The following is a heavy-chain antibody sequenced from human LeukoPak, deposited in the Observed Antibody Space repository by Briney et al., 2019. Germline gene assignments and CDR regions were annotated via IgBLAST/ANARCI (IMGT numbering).Heavy chain of an antibody. D-gene: IGHD3-10*01. CDR3: ARGGSLWFGESLSDY. CDR2: INQDGSER. V-gene: IGHV3-7*04. CDR1: GFPFSIYW. J-gene: IGHJ4*02. Sequence: PGGSLRLSCAVSGFPFSIYWMNWVRQAPGKGLEWVANINQDGSERYYGDSVKVRFTISRDNAKNSLLLQMNSLRPEDTAVYYCARGGSLWFGESLSDYWGQGVLVTVSS.